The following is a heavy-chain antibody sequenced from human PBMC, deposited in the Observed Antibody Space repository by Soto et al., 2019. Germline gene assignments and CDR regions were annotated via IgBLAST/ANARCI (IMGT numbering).Heavy chain of an antibody. J-gene: IGHJ4*02. CDR2: IYYSGST. V-gene: IGHV4-59*01. D-gene: IGHD3-9*01. CDR1: GGSISSYY. CDR3: ARGTNYDILTGPYPVH. Sequence: PSETLSLTCTVSGGSISSYYWSWIRQPPGKGLEWIGYIYYSGSTNYNPSLKSRVTISVDTSKNQFSLKLSSVAAADTAVYYCARGTNYDILTGPYPVHWGQGTLVTSPQ.